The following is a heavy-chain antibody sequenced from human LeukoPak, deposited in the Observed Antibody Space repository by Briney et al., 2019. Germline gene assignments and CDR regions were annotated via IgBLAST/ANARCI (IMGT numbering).Heavy chain of an antibody. D-gene: IGHD6-19*01. CDR2: ISGSGGGT. V-gene: IGHV3-23*01. CDR3: AKGASSGWPYYFDY. CDR1: GFTFSSYA. Sequence: GGSLRLSCAASGFTFSSYAMTWVRQAPGKGLEWVSAISGSGGGTYYADSVKGRFTISRDNSKNTLYLQMNSLRVEDTAVYYCAKGASSGWPYYFDYWGQGTLVTVSS. J-gene: IGHJ4*02.